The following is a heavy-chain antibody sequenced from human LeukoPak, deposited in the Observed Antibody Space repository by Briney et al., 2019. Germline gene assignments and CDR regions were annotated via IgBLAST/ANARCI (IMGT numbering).Heavy chain of an antibody. J-gene: IGHJ4*02. CDR3: AKCDIVATIHPINFDY. V-gene: IGHV3-7*01. CDR2: IKQDGSEK. Sequence: GGSLRLSCAASGFTFSSYWMSWVRQAPGKGLEWVANIKQDGSEKYYVDSVKGRFTISRDNSKNTLYLQMNSLRAEDTAVYYCAKCDIVATIHPINFDYWGQGTLVTVSS. CDR1: GFTFSSYW. D-gene: IGHD5-12*01.